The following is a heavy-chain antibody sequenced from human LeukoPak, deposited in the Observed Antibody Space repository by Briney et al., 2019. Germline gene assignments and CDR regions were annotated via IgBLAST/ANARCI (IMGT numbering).Heavy chain of an antibody. CDR2: MSYDGSNK. D-gene: IGHD3-22*01. CDR3: ARAATAYYDSSGYHDY. CDR1: GFTFSSYA. V-gene: IGHV3-30*04. J-gene: IGHJ4*02. Sequence: GGSLRLSCAASGFTFSSYAMHWVRQAPGKGLEWVAVMSYDGSNKYYADSVKGRFTISRDNSKNTLYLQMNSLRAEDTAVYYCARAATAYYDSSGYHDYWGQGTLVTVSS.